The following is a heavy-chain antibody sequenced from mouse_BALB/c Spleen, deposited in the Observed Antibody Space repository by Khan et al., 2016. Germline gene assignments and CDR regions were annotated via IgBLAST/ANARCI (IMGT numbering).Heavy chain of an antibody. J-gene: IGHJ4*01. CDR3: ARERYYYVSRFAMEY. V-gene: IGHV5-6-3*01. D-gene: IGHD2-4*01. Sequence: EVELVESGGGLVQPGGSLKLSCAASGFTFSTYGMSWVRQTPDTRMELIETINSNGGSTYYPDSVKGRFTISRVHGKNTLYMQMISLQAEDSARYYCARERYYYVSRFAMEYCGQGTSVAVAA. CDR2: INSNGGST. CDR1: GFTFSTYG.